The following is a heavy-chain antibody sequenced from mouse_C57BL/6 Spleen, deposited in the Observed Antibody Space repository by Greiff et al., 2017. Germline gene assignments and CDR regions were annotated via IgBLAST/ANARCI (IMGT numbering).Heavy chain of an antibody. V-gene: IGHV1-64*01. J-gene: IGHJ3*01. Sequence: QVQLQQPGAELVKPGASVKLSCKASGYTFTSYWMHWVKQRPGQGLEWIGMIHPNSGSTNYNEKFKSKATLTVDKSSSTAYMQLSSLTSEDSAVYYCARYWYSMGFAYWGQGTLVTVSA. CDR2: IHPNSGST. CDR3: ARYWYSMGFAY. CDR1: GYTFTSYW. D-gene: IGHD1-1*02.